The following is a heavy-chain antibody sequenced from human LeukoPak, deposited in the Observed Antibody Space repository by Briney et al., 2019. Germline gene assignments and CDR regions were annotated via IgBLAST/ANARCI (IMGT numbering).Heavy chain of an antibody. CDR3: ARELIGDYYYIDV. V-gene: IGHV3-21*01. Sequence: GGSLRLSCAASGFTFSSYSMNWVRQAPGKGLEWVSSISSSSSYIYYADSVKGRFTISRDNAKNSLYLQMNSLRAEDTAVYYCARELIGDYYYIDVWGKGTTVTVSS. J-gene: IGHJ6*03. CDR1: GFTFSSYS. CDR2: ISSSSSYI. D-gene: IGHD2/OR15-2a*01.